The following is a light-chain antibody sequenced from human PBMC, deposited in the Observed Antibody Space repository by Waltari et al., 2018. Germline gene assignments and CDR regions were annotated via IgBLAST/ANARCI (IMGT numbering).Light chain of an antibody. J-gene: IGKJ4*01. Sequence: IQLTQSPSFLSASIGDTVTISCRASQSINTYLAWFQQKPGKAPNLLIYGATTLQSGIPSRFRGSGSGTEFTLTIRSLQPEDFATYYCQQVNSYPLTFGGGTTVEIK. CDR1: QSINTY. CDR2: GAT. CDR3: QQVNSYPLT. V-gene: IGKV1-9*01.